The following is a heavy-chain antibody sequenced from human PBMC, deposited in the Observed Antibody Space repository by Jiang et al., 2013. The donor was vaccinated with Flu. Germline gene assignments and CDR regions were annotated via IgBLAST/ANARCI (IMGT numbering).Heavy chain of an antibody. J-gene: IGHJ4*02. V-gene: IGHV5-51*01. D-gene: IGHD5-12*01. CDR1: GYPFSSYW. CDR3: ARRWGEGTLSGYYFDY. Sequence: ESLKISCQASGYPFSSYWIGWVRQTPGKGLEWVGSVYPGDSDTRYSPSFQGQVIISADASVGTTGVAYLHWSSVKASDTAMYFCARRWGEGTLSGYYFDYWGQGTLVTVSS. CDR2: VYPGDSDT.